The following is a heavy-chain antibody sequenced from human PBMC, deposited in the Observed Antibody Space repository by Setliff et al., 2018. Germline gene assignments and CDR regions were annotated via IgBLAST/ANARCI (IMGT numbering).Heavy chain of an antibody. CDR3: ARGSFPYENSGFDY. D-gene: IGHD3-22*01. CDR2: LYIGGTT. Sequence: PSETLSPTCTVSGDPIRDYFWTWTRQPAGKGLEWIGRLYIGGTTTYNPTLRRRVTMSADTSKNQFSVKMNSVTAADTAVHYCARGSFPYENSGFDYWGQGTLVTVSS. CDR1: GDPIRDYF. V-gene: IGHV4-4*07. J-gene: IGHJ4*02.